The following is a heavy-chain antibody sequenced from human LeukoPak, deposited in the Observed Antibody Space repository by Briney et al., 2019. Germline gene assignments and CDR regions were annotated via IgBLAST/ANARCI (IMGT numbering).Heavy chain of an antibody. CDR1: GYTFTGYY. CDR2: INPNSGGT. CDR3: ARDWALTGYPVDY. Sequence: ASVKVSCKASGYTFTGYYMHWVRQAPGQGLEWMGWINPNSGGTNYAQKFQGRVTMTRDTSISTAYTELSRLRSDDTAVYYCARDWALTGYPVDYWGQGTLVTVSS. D-gene: IGHD3-9*01. V-gene: IGHV1-2*02. J-gene: IGHJ4*02.